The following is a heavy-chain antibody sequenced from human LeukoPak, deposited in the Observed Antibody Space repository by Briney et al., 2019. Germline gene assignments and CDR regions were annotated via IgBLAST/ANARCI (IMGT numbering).Heavy chain of an antibody. CDR3: ARGVVPAAKDAFDI. D-gene: IGHD2-2*01. Sequence: SVKVSCKASGGTFSSYAISWVRQAPGQGLEWMGGIIPIFGTANYAQKFQGRVTITTDESTSTAYMELSSLRSEDTAVYYCARGVVPAAKDAFDIWGQGTMVTVSS. J-gene: IGHJ3*02. V-gene: IGHV1-69*05. CDR1: GGTFSSYA. CDR2: IIPIFGTA.